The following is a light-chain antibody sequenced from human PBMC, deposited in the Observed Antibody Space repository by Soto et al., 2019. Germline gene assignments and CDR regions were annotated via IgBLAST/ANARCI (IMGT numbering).Light chain of an antibody. Sequence: QSVLTQPPSASGTPGQRVTISCSGSSSNVGGNTVNWYQQLPATAPKLLIYSNNQRPSGVPDRFSGSKSGTSASLAISGLQSEDEADYYCAAWDDSLNGVVFGGGTKLTVL. CDR1: SSNVGGNT. J-gene: IGLJ2*01. CDR2: SNN. CDR3: AAWDDSLNGVV. V-gene: IGLV1-44*01.